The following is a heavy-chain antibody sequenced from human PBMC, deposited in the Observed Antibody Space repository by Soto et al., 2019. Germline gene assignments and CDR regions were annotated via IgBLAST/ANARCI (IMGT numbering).Heavy chain of an antibody. CDR3: ARVEFGVVRSAMVEYYMDV. CDR1: GGSISSYY. Sequence: SETLSLTCTVSGGSISSYYWSWIRQPPGKGLEWIGYIYYSGTTNYNPSLKSRVTISVDTSKNQFSLKLSSVTAADTAVYYCARVEFGVVRSAMVEYYMDVWGKGTTVTVSS. V-gene: IGHV4-59*01. D-gene: IGHD3-3*01. J-gene: IGHJ6*03. CDR2: IYYSGTT.